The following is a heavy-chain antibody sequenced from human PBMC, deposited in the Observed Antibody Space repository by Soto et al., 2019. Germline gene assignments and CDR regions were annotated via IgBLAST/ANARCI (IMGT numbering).Heavy chain of an antibody. CDR3: TKDGSGHPYYSDN. D-gene: IGHD3-3*01. J-gene: IGHJ4*02. V-gene: IGHV4-4*02. Sequence: QVQLQESGPGLVKPSETLSLTCAVSGGSISSNNWWSWVRQAPGKGLEWIGEIYHSGRTSYNPSLRSRVTMSVDKSKNQFSLIVTSVTAADTAVYYCTKDGSGHPYYSDNWGPGTLVTVPS. CDR1: GGSISSNNW. CDR2: IYHSGRT.